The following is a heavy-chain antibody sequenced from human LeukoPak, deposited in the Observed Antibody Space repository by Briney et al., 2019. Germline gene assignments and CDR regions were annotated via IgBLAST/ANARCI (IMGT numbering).Heavy chain of an antibody. CDR3: AKGDDMLTTSILFPDY. V-gene: IGHV3-23*01. Sequence: PGGSLRLSCAASGFTFSSYAMSWVRQAPGKGLEWVSAISGSGGSTYYADSVKGRFTISRDNSKNSLYLQMNSLRAEDTAVYYCAKGDDMLTTSILFPDYWGQGTLVTVSS. CDR1: GFTFSSYA. D-gene: IGHD3-9*01. J-gene: IGHJ4*02. CDR2: ISGSGGST.